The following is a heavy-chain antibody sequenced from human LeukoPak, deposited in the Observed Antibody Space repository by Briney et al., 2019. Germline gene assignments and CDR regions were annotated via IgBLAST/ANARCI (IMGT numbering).Heavy chain of an antibody. CDR2: ISAYNGNT. V-gene: IGHV1-18*01. Sequence: GASVKVSCKASGYTFTSYGISWVRQAPGQGLEWMGWISAYNGNTNYAQKLQGRVTMTTDTSTSTAYMELRSLRSDDTAVYYCARESWQWLVSGTDHDAFDLWGQGTMVTVSS. CDR1: GYTFTSYG. D-gene: IGHD6-19*01. CDR3: ARESWQWLVSGTDHDAFDL. J-gene: IGHJ3*01.